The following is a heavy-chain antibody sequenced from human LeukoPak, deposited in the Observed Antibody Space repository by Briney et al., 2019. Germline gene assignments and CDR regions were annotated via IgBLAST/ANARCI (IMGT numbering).Heavy chain of an antibody. CDR2: IYYSGST. V-gene: IGHV4-39*01. Sequence: GSLRLSCAASGFTFSSYWMSWVRQAPGKGLEWIGSIYYSGSTYYNPSLKSRVTISVDTSKNQFSLKLSSVTAADTAVYYCARQGLYSSFDYWGQGTLVTVSS. CDR1: GFTFSSYW. D-gene: IGHD6-13*01. J-gene: IGHJ4*02. CDR3: ARQGLYSSFDY.